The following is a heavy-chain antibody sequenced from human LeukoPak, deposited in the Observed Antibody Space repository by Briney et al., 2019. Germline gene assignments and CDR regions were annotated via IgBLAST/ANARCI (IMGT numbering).Heavy chain of an antibody. J-gene: IGHJ4*02. CDR2: IIPIFGTA. Sequence: GASVKVSSTASGGTFSSYAISWVRQAPGQGLEWMGGIIPIFGTANYAQKLQGRVTLTADESTSTAYMELSSLRSEDTAVYYCALGDFLDYWGQGTLVTVSS. CDR3: ALGDFLDY. V-gene: IGHV1-69*13. D-gene: IGHD2-21*02. CDR1: GGTFSSYA.